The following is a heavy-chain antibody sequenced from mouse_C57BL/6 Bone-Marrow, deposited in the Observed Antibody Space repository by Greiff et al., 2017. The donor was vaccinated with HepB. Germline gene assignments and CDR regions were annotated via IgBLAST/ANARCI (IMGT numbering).Heavy chain of an antibody. Sequence: EVQVVESGGGLVQPGGSLKLSCAASGFTFSDYYMYWVRQTPEKRLEWVAYISNGGGSTYYPDTVKGRFTISRDNAKNTLYLQMSRLKSEDTAMYYCARQTGPDYYAMDYWGQGTSVTVSS. CDR3: ARQTGPDYYAMDY. CDR2: ISNGGGST. D-gene: IGHD4-1*01. V-gene: IGHV5-12*01. CDR1: GFTFSDYY. J-gene: IGHJ4*01.